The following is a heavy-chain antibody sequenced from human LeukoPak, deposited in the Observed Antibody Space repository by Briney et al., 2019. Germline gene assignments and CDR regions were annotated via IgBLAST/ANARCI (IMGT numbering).Heavy chain of an antibody. V-gene: IGHV3-23*01. CDR2: ISGSGDNT. CDR1: ELTLVGQV. D-gene: IGHD3-10*01. CDR3: AKARGFAEFDC. Sequence: PGGPLELSVAASELTLVGQVWSGFPQAPVRGLNGFSAISGSGDNTYYADSVKGRFTISRDNSKNTLYLQMNNLRAEDTALYFCAKARGFAEFDCWGQGTLVTVSS. J-gene: IGHJ4*02.